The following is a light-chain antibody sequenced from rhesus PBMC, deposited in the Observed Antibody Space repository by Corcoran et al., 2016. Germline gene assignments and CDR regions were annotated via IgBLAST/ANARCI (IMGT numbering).Light chain of an antibody. J-gene: IGKJ3*01. CDR3: QHSYGTPFT. V-gene: IGKV1-74*01. CDR1: ENVHNY. Sequence: DIQMTQSPSSLSASVGDRVTITCRASENVHNYLHWYQRRPGKAPTLLLDQASTWQSGVPSRFSGSGSVTDFTLTIISLQPEDLATYYCQHSYGTPFTFGPGTNLDIK. CDR2: QAS.